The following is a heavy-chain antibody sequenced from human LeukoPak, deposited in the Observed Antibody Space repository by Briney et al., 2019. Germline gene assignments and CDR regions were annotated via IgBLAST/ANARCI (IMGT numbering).Heavy chain of an antibody. CDR1: GFTDSSNY. D-gene: IGHD5-18*01. CDR2: IYRDGRI. Sequence: GGSLRLSCAASGFTDSSNYMSWVRQAPGKGLEGVSVIYRDGRIQSADSGKGRLTISRDDSKDTLSLQMNSLSAEDTAVYDCARESGYSYGFAGFFDYWGQGTLVTVSS. J-gene: IGHJ4*02. V-gene: IGHV3-53*01. CDR3: ARESGYSYGFAGFFDY.